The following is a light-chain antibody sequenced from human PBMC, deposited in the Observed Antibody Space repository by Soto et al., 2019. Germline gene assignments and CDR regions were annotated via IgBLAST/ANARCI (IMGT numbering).Light chain of an antibody. CDR3: QQRSTS. V-gene: IGKV3-11*01. J-gene: IGKJ5*01. CDR2: DAS. Sequence: EIVLTQSPATLSLAPGESATLSCRAGQSISSYLAWYQQKPGQAPRLLIYDASNRATGIPARFSGSGFGTDFTLTPSSLEPEAFAVYYCQQRSTSFGQGTRLEI. CDR1: QSISSY.